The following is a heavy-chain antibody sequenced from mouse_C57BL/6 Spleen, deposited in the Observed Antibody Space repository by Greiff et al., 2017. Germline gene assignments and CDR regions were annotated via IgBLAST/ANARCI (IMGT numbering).Heavy chain of an antibody. CDR3: ARGDGSSYVSWFAY. D-gene: IGHD1-1*01. J-gene: IGHJ3*01. V-gene: IGHV1-53*01. Sequence: VQLQQPGTELVKPGASVKLSCKASGYTFTSYWMHWVKQRPGQGLEWIGNINPSNGGTNYNEKFKSKATMTVEKSSSTAYMQLSSLKSEDSAFYYCARGDGSSYVSWFAYWGQGTLVTVSA. CDR2: INPSNGGT. CDR1: GYTFTSYW.